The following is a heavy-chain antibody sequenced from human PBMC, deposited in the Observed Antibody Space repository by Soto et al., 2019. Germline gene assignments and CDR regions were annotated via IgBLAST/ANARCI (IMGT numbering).Heavy chain of an antibody. D-gene: IGHD4-17*01. CDR2: INHSGST. CDR1: GGSFSGYY. J-gene: IGHJ4*02. Sequence: SETLSLTCAVYGGSFSGYYWSWIRQPPGKGLEWIGAINHSGSTNYNPSLKSRVTISVDTSKNQFSLKLSSVTAADTAVYYGARASTTVTTLDDWGKGTLVTVYS. CDR3: ARASTTVTTLDD. V-gene: IGHV4-34*01.